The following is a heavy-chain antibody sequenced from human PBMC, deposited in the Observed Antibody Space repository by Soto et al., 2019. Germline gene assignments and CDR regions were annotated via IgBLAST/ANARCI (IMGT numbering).Heavy chain of an antibody. Sequence: QVQLVQSGAEVKKPGSSVKVSCKASGGTFSSYTISWVRQAPGQGLEWMGRIIPILGIANYAQKFQGRVTITADKSTSTAYMEQSSVRSEDTAVYYCAREDCSSPYCFDYWGQGTLVTVSS. V-gene: IGHV1-69*08. D-gene: IGHD2-21*02. J-gene: IGHJ4*02. CDR1: GGTFSSYT. CDR2: IIPILGIA. CDR3: AREDCSSPYCFDY.